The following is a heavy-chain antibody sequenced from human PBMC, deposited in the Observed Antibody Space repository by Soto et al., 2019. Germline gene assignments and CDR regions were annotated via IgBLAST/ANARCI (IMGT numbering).Heavy chain of an antibody. CDR3: ARVHGSRETYYYYYGMDV. V-gene: IGHV6-1*01. J-gene: IGHJ6*02. CDR2: TYYRSKWYN. D-gene: IGHD6-13*01. CDR1: GDSVSSNSAA. Sequence: PSQTLSLTCAISGDSVSSNSAAWNWIRQSPSRGLEWLGRTYYRSKWYNDYAVSVKSRITINPDTSKNQFSLQLNSVTPEDTAVYYCARVHGSRETYYYYYGMDVWGQGTTVTVSS.